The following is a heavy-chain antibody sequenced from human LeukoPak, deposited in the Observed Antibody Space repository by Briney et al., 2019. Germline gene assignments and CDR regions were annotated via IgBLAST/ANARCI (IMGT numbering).Heavy chain of an antibody. CDR3: ARLRNYCDY. Sequence: SETLSLTCTVSGDSISGYYWTWMRQPSGKGLEWIGYIYSSGSTKYNPSLESRVTISIDTSKNQFSLKLSSVTAADTAVYYCARLRNYCDYWGQGTLVTVSS. D-gene: IGHD4-17*01. CDR1: GDSISGYY. CDR2: IYSSGST. J-gene: IGHJ4*02. V-gene: IGHV4-59*01.